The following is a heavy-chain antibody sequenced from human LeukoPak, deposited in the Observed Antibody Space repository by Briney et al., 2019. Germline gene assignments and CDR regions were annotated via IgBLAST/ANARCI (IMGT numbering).Heavy chain of an antibody. Sequence: GGSLRLSCAASGFTFSSDWMHWVRQGPGKGLVWVSRINPDGSVTSHADSVRGRFTISRDNAKNTLYLQMNSLRAEDTAVYYCARDNIGINAFDYWGQGTLVTVSS. D-gene: IGHD3-10*01. J-gene: IGHJ4*02. V-gene: IGHV3-74*01. CDR3: ARDNIGINAFDY. CDR2: INPDGSVT. CDR1: GFTFSSDW.